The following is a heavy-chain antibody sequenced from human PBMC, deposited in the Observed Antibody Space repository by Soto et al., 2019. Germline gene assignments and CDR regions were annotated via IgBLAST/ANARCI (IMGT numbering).Heavy chain of an antibody. CDR2: IIPILGIA. D-gene: IGHD2-15*01. J-gene: IGHJ4*02. Sequence: QVQLVQSGAVVKKPGSSVKVSCKASGGTFSSYTISWVRQAPGQGLEWMGRIIPILGIANYAQKFQGRVTITADKSTSTAYMELSSLRSEDTAVYYCARQEYCSGGSCSDYWGQGTLVTVSS. CDR3: ARQEYCSGGSCSDY. CDR1: GGTFSSYT. V-gene: IGHV1-69*02.